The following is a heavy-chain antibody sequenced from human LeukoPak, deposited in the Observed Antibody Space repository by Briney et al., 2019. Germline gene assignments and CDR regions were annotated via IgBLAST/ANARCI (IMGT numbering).Heavy chain of an antibody. CDR3: VSTLRFLPYRRFDY. CDR2: IYQSGSGSS. D-gene: IGHD3-3*01. CDR1: GGSIISSNYY. Sequence: SETLSLTCSVSGGSIISSNYYWGWIRPPPGKGLEWIGSIYQSGSGSSYYNPSLKSRVTISGDTSKNQFFLRLSSVTAADTAVYYCVSTLRFLPYRRFDYWGQGTLVTVPS. J-gene: IGHJ4*02. V-gene: IGHV4-39*01.